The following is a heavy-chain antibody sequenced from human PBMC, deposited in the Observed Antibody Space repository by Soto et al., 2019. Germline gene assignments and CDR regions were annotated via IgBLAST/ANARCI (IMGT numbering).Heavy chain of an antibody. Sequence: QVKLVQSGTEVKKPGASMKVSCKASGYSFATSGISWVRQAPGQGLEWMGWISAYNGNTNYDQKLQDRIIMTTDPSTSTAYRELRSLRSDDTAVYYCARAGQYYDSSGYADWGQGTLVTVSS. V-gene: IGHV1-18*01. CDR1: GYSFATSG. CDR2: ISAYNGNT. J-gene: IGHJ4*02. CDR3: ARAGQYYDSSGYAD. D-gene: IGHD3-22*01.